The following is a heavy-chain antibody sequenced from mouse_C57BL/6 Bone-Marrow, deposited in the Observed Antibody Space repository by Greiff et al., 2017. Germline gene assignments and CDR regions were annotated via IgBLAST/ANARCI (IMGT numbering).Heavy chain of an antibody. CDR1: GFTFSSYG. Sequence: EVKLVESGGDLVKPGGSLKLSCAASGFTFSSYGMSWVRQTPDKRLEWVATISSGGSYTYYPDSVKGRFTISRDNAKNTLYLQMSSLKSEDTAMYYCASAYYGRSLFAYWGQGTLVTVSA. V-gene: IGHV5-6*01. D-gene: IGHD1-1*01. J-gene: IGHJ3*01. CDR2: ISSGGSYT. CDR3: ASAYYGRSLFAY.